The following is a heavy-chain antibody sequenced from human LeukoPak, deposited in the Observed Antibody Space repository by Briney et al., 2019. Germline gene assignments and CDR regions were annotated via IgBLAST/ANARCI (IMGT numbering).Heavy chain of an antibody. Sequence: SETLSLTCTVSGYPITAGYYWGWIRQPPGKGLEWIGYIYYSGSTYYNPSLKSRVTISVDTSKNQFSLKLSSVTAADTAVYYCARARIAAAGPGGWFDPWGQGTLVTVSS. V-gene: IGHV4-38-2*02. CDR3: ARARIAAAGPGGWFDP. D-gene: IGHD6-13*01. J-gene: IGHJ5*02. CDR2: IYYSGST. CDR1: GYPITAGYY.